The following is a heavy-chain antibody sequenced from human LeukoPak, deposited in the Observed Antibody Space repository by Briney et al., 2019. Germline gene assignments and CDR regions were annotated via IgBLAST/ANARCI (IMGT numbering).Heavy chain of an antibody. V-gene: IGHV3-21*01. CDR2: ISSSSSYI. Sequence: GGSLRLSCAASGFTFSSYSMTWVRQAPGKGLEWVSSISSSSSYIYYADSMKGRFTISRDNAKNSLYLQMNSLRAEDTAVYYCAREDQDYWGQGTLVTVSS. CDR1: GFTFSSYS. CDR3: AREDQDY. J-gene: IGHJ4*02. D-gene: IGHD2-2*01.